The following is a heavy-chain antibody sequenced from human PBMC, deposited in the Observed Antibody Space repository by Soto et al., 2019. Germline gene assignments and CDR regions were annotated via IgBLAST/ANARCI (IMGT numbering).Heavy chain of an antibody. J-gene: IGHJ4*02. D-gene: IGHD1-26*01. V-gene: IGHV3-9*01. CDR1: AFSFGDFA. CDR2: INWNGNYI. CDR3: ARAPTGGTWPVYFAL. Sequence: VQLVESGGGLVQPGRSLRLSCTASAFSFGDFAMHWVRQVPGKGLEWVSGINWNGNYIGHADSVKGRFTVSRDNAKYSLYLQMNSLRPEETALYYCARAPTGGTWPVYFALLGGGTLVTVSS.